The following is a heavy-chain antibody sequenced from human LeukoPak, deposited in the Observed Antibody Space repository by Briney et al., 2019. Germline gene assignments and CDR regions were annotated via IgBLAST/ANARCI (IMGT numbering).Heavy chain of an antibody. V-gene: IGHV4-39*01. J-gene: IGHJ2*01. CDR2: IYYSGST. D-gene: IGHD4-17*01. CDR1: GGSISSGGYY. CDR3: ARLSNDYGDYAGYWYFDL. Sequence: SETLSLTCTVSGGSISSGGYYWSWIRQHPGKGLEWIGYIYYSGSTYYNPSLKSRVTISVDTSKNQFSLKLSSVTAADTAVYYCARLSNDYGDYAGYWYFDLWGRGTLVTVSS.